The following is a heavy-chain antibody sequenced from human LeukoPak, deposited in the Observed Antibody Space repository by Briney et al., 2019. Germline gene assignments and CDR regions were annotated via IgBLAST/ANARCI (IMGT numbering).Heavy chain of an antibody. D-gene: IGHD3-9*01. J-gene: IGHJ5*02. Sequence: SETLSLTCTVSGASISSYYWSWIRQPPGKGLESIGYVSYSGSTNYNPSPKSRVTISVDTSKSQFSLKLNSVTAADTAVYYCASHSAEYDILTGYHSYNSFDPWGQGILVTVSS. CDR2: VSYSGST. CDR1: GASISSYY. V-gene: IGHV4-59*08. CDR3: ASHSAEYDILTGYHSYNSFDP.